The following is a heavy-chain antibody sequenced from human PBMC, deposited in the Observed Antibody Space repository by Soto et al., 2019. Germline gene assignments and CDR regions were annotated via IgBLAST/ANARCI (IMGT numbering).Heavy chain of an antibody. CDR1: GFTFRTYG. D-gene: IGHD1-26*01. J-gene: IGHJ4*02. CDR2: IWYDASNK. V-gene: IGHV3-33*01. Sequence: VQLVESGGGVVQPGRSLRLSCAASGFTFRTYGMYWVRQAPGKGLEWVAVIWYDASNKYYADSVKGRFTISRDNSENTLYLQMNSLRAEDTAVYYCARGRVDGGELDLWGQGTLFTVSS. CDR3: ARGRVDGGELDL.